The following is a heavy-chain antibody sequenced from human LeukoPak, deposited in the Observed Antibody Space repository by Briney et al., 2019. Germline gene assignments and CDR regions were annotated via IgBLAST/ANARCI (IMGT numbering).Heavy chain of an antibody. D-gene: IGHD5-18*01. CDR2: INSDGSIT. CDR3: ARDAVDTANAV. CDR1: GFTFSSYW. J-gene: IGHJ6*02. Sequence: GGSLRLSCAASGFTFSSYWMHWVRQAPGKGLVWVSHINSDGSITSYADSVKGRFTISRDNAKNTLYLQMNSLRAEDTAVYYCARDAVDTANAVWGQGTTVTVSS. V-gene: IGHV3-74*01.